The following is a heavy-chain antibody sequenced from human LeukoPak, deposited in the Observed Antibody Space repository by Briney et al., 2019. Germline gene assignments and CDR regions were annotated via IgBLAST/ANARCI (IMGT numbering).Heavy chain of an antibody. D-gene: IGHD3-16*01. Sequence: GGSLRLSCAASGVTLSSYGLHWVRQAPGKGLEWVAVMSHDGNKKYYTDSVKGRFTISRYNSKNTMYMEMNSLRAEDTALYYCARGYSFRIDYWGQGTLVTVSS. V-gene: IGHV3-30*04. CDR3: ARGYSFRIDY. CDR1: GVTLSSYG. CDR2: MSHDGNKK. J-gene: IGHJ4*02.